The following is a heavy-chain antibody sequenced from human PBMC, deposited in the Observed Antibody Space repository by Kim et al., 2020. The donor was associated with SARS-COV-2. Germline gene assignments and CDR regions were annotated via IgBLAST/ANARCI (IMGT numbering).Heavy chain of an antibody. V-gene: IGHV4-39*01. CDR1: GGSISSSSYY. J-gene: IGHJ4*02. D-gene: IGHD6-19*01. Sequence: SETLSLTCTVSGGSISSSSYYWGWIRQPPGKGLEWIGSIYYSGSTYYNPSLKSRVTISVDTSKNQFSLKLSSVTAADTAVYYCARHRCGSGCHTFDYWGQGSLVTVSS. CDR3: ARHRCGSGCHTFDY. CDR2: IYYSGST.